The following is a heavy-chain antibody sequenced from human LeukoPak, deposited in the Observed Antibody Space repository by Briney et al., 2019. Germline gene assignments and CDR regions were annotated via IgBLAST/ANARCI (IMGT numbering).Heavy chain of an antibody. Sequence: GASVKVSCKASGGTFSSYAISRVRQAPGQGLEWMGRIIPIFGTANYAQKFQGRVTITTDESTSTAYTELSSLRSEDTAVYYCARDGPSGYYPDYWGQGTLVTVSP. J-gene: IGHJ4*02. V-gene: IGHV1-69*05. CDR1: GGTFSSYA. CDR3: ARDGPSGYYPDY. CDR2: IIPIFGTA. D-gene: IGHD3-22*01.